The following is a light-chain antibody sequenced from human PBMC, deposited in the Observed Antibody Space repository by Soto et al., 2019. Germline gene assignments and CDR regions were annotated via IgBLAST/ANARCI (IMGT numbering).Light chain of an antibody. J-gene: IGKJ5*01. Sequence: DILMTQSPSTPSVSPGEGVPLSCRASQTVPSRIAWYQQKPGQAPSLLIYGASTRATGVPDRFSGTGSGTEFTLTISSLKSEDYAVYYCQQYKSWPPITFGQGTGLVI. CDR1: QTVPSR. V-gene: IGKV3-15*01. CDR3: QQYKSWPPIT. CDR2: GAS.